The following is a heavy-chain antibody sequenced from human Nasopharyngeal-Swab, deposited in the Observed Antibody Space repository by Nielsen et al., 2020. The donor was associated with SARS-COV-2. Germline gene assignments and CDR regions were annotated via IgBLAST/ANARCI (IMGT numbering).Heavy chain of an antibody. CDR2: ISSSSSDI. CDR1: GFRDYS. V-gene: IGHV3-21*01. J-gene: IGHJ6*02. D-gene: IGHD2-15*01. CDR3: ARGYCSGGSCYSYGMDV. Sequence: GESLKISCVDSGFRDYSMNWVRQAPGKGLEWVSSISSSSSDIYYADSVKGRFTISRDNAKNSLYLQMNNLRAEDTAVYYCARGYCSGGSCYSYGMDVWGQGTTVTVSS.